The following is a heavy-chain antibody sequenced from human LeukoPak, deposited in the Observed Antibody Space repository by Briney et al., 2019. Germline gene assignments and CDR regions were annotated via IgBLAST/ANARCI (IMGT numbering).Heavy chain of an antibody. D-gene: IGHD3-22*01. CDR2: IYTSGST. J-gene: IGHJ3*02. V-gene: IGHV4-4*07. Sequence: ETLSLTCTVSGGSISSYYWSWLRQPAGKGLEWIGRIYTSGSTNYNPSLKSRVTMSVDTSKDQFSLKLSSVTAADTAVYYCASGAWLSGSAFDIWGQGTMVTVSS. CDR1: GGSISSYY. CDR3: ASGAWLSGSAFDI.